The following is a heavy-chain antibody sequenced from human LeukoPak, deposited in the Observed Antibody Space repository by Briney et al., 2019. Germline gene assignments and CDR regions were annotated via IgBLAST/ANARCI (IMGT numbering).Heavy chain of an antibody. CDR3: ARINYYDFWSGRFDY. CDR2: INPNSGGT. D-gene: IGHD3-3*01. J-gene: IGHJ4*02. CDR1: GYTFTGYY. Sequence: ASVKVSCKASGYTFTGYYMHWVRQAPGQGLEWMGWINPNSGGTNYAQKFQGRVTMTRDTSISTAYMELSRLRSDDTAVYYCARINYYDFWSGRFDYWGQGTLVTVSS. V-gene: IGHV1-2*02.